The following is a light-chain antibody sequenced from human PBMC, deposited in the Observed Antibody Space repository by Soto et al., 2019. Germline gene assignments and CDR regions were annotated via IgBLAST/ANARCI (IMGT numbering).Light chain of an antibody. J-gene: IGKJ4*01. CDR2: DAS. Sequence: PPPLASSVGDRVIITCRASQTISTWMAWYQQKPGKAPKLLVYDASTLQSGVASRFSGSGSGTEFTLIISGLQPDDSATYYCQQYNSVSLLTFGGGTKVDIK. CDR1: QTISTW. CDR3: QQYNSVSLLT. V-gene: IGKV1-5*01.